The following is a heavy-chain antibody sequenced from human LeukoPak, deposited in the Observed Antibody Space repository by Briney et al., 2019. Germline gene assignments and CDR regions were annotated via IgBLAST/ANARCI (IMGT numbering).Heavy chain of an antibody. Sequence: GGSLRLSCAASGXTLSNYWVHWVRQAPGEGQVWVSRVDPDGTTTNYADSVTGRFTTSRDNAKNTLYLQMNSLRAEDTALYYCTRVQAGRSGLMDVWGRGTTVTVSS. J-gene: IGHJ6*02. D-gene: IGHD2-8*02. V-gene: IGHV3-74*01. CDR3: TRVQAGRSGLMDV. CDR1: GXTLSNYW. CDR2: VDPDGTTT.